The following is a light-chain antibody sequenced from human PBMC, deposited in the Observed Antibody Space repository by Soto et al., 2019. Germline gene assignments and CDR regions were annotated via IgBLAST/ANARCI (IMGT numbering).Light chain of an antibody. V-gene: IGKV1-9*01. CDR3: QQHNTFPPFFT. Sequence: DIQLTQSPSFLSASVGDRVTITCRASQGIRSYLAWYQQRPGKAPELLIYGASTLRPGGASRFSGSGCGTEFTLTISSLQPEDFATYFCQQHNTFPPFFTFGPGTKVDIK. CDR2: GAS. J-gene: IGKJ3*01. CDR1: QGIRSY.